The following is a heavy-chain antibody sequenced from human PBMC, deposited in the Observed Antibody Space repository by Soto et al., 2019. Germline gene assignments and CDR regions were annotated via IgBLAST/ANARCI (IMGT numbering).Heavy chain of an antibody. Sequence: QITLKESGPTLVNPTQTLTLTCTFSGFSLSTSGVGVGWIRQPPGKALEWLALIYWDDDKRYSPSLKSRLTTTRDTPKNEGVLTFTTVDLVDTATYSCPHRLAAAGLFDSWGKGPLVTFSS. CDR3: PHRLAAAGLFDS. V-gene: IGHV2-5*02. J-gene: IGHJ4*02. CDR1: GFSLSTSGVG. CDR2: IYWDDDK. D-gene: IGHD6-13*01.